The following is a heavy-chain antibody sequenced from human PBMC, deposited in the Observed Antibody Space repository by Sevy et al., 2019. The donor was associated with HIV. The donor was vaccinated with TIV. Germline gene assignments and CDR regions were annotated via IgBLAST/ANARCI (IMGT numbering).Heavy chain of an antibody. D-gene: IGHD2-15*01. V-gene: IGHV4-31*03. CDR2: IYYSGST. CDR1: GGSISSGGYY. Sequence: SETLSLTCTVSGGSISSGGYYWSWIRQHPGKGLEWIGYIYYSGSTYYNPSLKSRVTISVDTSKNQFSLKLSSVTAAATAVYYCARIDCSGGSCYAYGLNDAFDIWGQGTMVTVSS. J-gene: IGHJ3*02. CDR3: ARIDCSGGSCYAYGLNDAFDI.